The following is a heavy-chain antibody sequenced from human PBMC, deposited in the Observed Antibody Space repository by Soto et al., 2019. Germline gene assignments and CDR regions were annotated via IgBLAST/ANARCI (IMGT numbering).Heavy chain of an antibody. CDR3: AKDLYGAGWYNYFDP. Sequence: QVQLVESGGGVVQPGRSLRLSCAASGFTFRTTGMHWVRQAPGKGLEWVAMISHDGGAKYYADSVKGRFTISRDTSNNTLYLQMNSLRPEDTAVYHCAKDLYGAGWYNYFDPWGQGTLVTVSS. D-gene: IGHD6-19*01. V-gene: IGHV3-30*18. CDR2: ISHDGGAK. CDR1: GFTFRTTG. J-gene: IGHJ5*02.